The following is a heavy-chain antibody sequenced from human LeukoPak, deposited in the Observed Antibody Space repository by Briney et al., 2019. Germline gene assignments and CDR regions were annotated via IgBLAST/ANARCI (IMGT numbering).Heavy chain of an antibody. CDR2: ISGSGGST. CDR1: GFTFSSYA. J-gene: IGHJ4*02. CDR3: AKDLDGDTAMTTDY. D-gene: IGHD5-18*01. Sequence: RGSLRLSCAASGFTFSSYAMSWVRQAPGKGLEWVSAISGSGGSTYYADSVKGRFTISRDNSKNTLYLQMNILRAEDTAVYFCAKDLDGDTAMTTDYWGQGTLVTVSS. V-gene: IGHV3-23*01.